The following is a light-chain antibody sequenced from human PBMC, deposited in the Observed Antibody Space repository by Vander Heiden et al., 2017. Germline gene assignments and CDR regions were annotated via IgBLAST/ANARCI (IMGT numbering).Light chain of an antibody. V-gene: IGLV1-51*01. J-gene: IGLJ3*02. CDR2: DNN. Sequence: SVLTQPPSVAAAPGENITISCSGSTSNFGNNYVSWYQHVQGTAPQLLIYDNNKRPSGVPDRFSGSKSGTSATLGITGLQTGDEAYYYCGTWDSSLSVVLFGGGTKVTVL. CDR3: GTWDSSLSVVL. CDR1: TSNFGNNY.